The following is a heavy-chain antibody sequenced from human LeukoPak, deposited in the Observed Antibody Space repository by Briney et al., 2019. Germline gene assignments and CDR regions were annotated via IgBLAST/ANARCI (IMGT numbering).Heavy chain of an antibody. CDR2: IKQDGSEK. J-gene: IGHJ4*02. CDR3: ARVSPYEYFDY. Sequence: GGSLRLSCAASGFTFSSYWMSWVRQAPGKGLEWVANIKQDGSEKYYMDSVKGRFTISRDNAKNSLYLQMIGLRADDTAVYYCARVSPYEYFDYWGQGTLVTVSS. V-gene: IGHV3-7*01. CDR1: GFTFSSYW. D-gene: IGHD3-3*01.